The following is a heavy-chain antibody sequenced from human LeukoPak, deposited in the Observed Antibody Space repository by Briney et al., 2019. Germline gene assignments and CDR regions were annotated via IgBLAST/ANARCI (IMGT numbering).Heavy chain of an antibody. Sequence: SETLSLTCTVSGGSISSNNYYWGWILQPPGKGLEWIGSIYYSGTTYYNPSLRVTISLDTSKNQFSLNLSSVTAADTAVYYCARGSRLVTGFDPWGQGALVTVSS. D-gene: IGHD2-21*02. V-gene: IGHV4-39*07. CDR2: IYYSGTT. CDR3: ARGSRLVTGFDP. J-gene: IGHJ5*02. CDR1: GGSISSNNYY.